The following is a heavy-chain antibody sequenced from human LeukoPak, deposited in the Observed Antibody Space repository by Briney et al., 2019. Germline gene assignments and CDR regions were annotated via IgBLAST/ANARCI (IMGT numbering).Heavy chain of an antibody. J-gene: IGHJ4*02. CDR2: INSNGGTT. CDR1: GFTFSSSA. D-gene: IGHD6-19*01. Sequence: PGGSLRLSCAASGFTFSSSAMHWVRQAPGKGLEHVSAINSNGGTTYYADSVRGRFTISRDNSKNTLYLQMGSLRAEDMAVNYCAKWAVAGKGGLDYWGQGILVTISS. V-gene: IGHV3-64*02. CDR3: AKWAVAGKGGLDY.